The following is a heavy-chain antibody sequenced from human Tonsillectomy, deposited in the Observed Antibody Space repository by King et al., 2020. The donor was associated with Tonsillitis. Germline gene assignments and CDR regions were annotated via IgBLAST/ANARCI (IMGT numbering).Heavy chain of an antibody. CDR3: ARAAAPPHFDH. CDR1: GFTFSSYW. D-gene: IGHD6-25*01. Sequence: QLVQSGGGLVQPGGSLRLSCAASGFTFSSYWMNWVRQAPGKGLEWVANIKLDGSEKDYVDSVKARFTISRDNAKSSLYLQMNSLRDEDTAVYYCARAAAPPHFDHWGQGTLVTVSS. CDR2: IKLDGSEK. V-gene: IGHV3-7*01. J-gene: IGHJ4*02.